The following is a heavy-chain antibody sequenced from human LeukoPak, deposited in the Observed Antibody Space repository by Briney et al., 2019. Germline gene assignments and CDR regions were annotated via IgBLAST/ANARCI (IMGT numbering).Heavy chain of an antibody. CDR2: INHSGST. D-gene: IGHD6-13*01. Sequence: SETLSLTCAVYGGSFSGYYWSWIRQPPGKGLEWIGEINHSGSTNYNPSLKSRVTISVDTSKNQFSLKLNSVTAADTAVYYCAREGRFAGAASEGLVDWGQGTLVTVSS. J-gene: IGHJ4*02. V-gene: IGHV4-34*01. CDR3: AREGRFAGAASEGLVD. CDR1: GGSFSGYY.